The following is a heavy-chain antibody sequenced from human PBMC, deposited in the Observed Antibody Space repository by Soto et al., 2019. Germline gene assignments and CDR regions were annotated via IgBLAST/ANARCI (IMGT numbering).Heavy chain of an antibody. CDR3: ARGGLEYDFWSGYLFDY. D-gene: IGHD3-3*01. CDR2: ISSSSSYI. Sequence: GGSLRLSCAASGFTFSSYSMNWVRQAPGKGLEWVSSISSSSSYIYYADSVKGRFTISRDNAKNSLYLQMNSLRAEDTAVYYCARGGLEYDFWSGYLFDYWGQGTLVTVSS. CDR1: GFTFSSYS. J-gene: IGHJ4*02. V-gene: IGHV3-21*01.